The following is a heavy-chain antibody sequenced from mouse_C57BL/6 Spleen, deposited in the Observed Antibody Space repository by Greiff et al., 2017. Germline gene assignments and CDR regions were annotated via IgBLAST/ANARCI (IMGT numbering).Heavy chain of an antibody. CDR3: ARSSKTGDYDAGFAY. CDR1: GYTFTSYW. D-gene: IGHD2-13*01. J-gene: IGHJ3*01. Sequence: VQLQQPGAELVMPGASVTLSCKASGYTFTSYWMHWVKQRPGQGLEWIGEIDPSDSYTNYNQKFKGKSTLTVDTSSRTAYMQLSRLTSEDSAVYYCARSSKTGDYDAGFAYGGQGTLVTVSA. CDR2: IDPSDSYT. V-gene: IGHV1-69*01.